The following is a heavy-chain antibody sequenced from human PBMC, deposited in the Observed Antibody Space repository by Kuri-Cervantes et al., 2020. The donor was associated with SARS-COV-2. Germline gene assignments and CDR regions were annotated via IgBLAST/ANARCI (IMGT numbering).Heavy chain of an antibody. V-gene: IGHV3-49*03. CDR2: IRSKTDGGTT. Sequence: GGSLRLSCTASGFTFGDYAMSWFRQAPGKGLEWVGFIRSKTDGGTTDYAAPVKGRFTISRDDSKNTLYLQMNSLKTEDTAVYYCTTVWELVEWYFDLWGRGTLVTVSS. CDR1: GFTFGDYA. D-gene: IGHD1-26*01. J-gene: IGHJ2*01. CDR3: TTVWELVEWYFDL.